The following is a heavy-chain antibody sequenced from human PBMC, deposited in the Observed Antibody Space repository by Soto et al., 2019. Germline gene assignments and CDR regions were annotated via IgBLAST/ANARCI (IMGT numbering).Heavy chain of an antibody. D-gene: IGHD3-10*01. CDR3: ARSGGPGSYYKCYDGMDV. V-gene: IGHV1-46*04. CDR1: GYTFISYY. J-gene: IGHJ6*02. CDR2: INPGGGST. Sequence: ASVKVSCKASGYTFISYYIHWVRQAPGQGLEWMGVINPGGGSTRYAQKLKGRITMARDTSTSTVYMELSSLRSEDTAVYYCARSGGPGSYYKCYDGMDVWGQGTTVTVSS.